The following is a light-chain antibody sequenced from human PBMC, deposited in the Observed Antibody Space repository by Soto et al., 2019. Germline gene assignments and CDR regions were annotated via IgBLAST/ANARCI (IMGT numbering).Light chain of an antibody. V-gene: IGLV1-40*01. CDR2: TNS. Sequence: QSVLTQPPSVSAAPGQRVTISCTGSRSNIGAGYDVHWYQQFPGTAPKLLMFTNSHRPSGVPDRFSGSKSGTSASLAITGLQAEDEADYYCQAYDSSLSGWVFGGGTKLTVL. CDR1: RSNIGAGYD. J-gene: IGLJ3*02. CDR3: QAYDSSLSGWV.